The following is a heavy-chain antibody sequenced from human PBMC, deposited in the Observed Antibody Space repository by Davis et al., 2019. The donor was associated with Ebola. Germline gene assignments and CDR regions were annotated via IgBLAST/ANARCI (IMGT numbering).Heavy chain of an antibody. J-gene: IGHJ4*02. V-gene: IGHV4-59*01. D-gene: IGHD1-14*01. Sequence: MPSETLSLTCTVSGDSMSTYYWNWIRQPPGKGLEWIGNIYYSGSSNYNPSLKSRGAISVDTSKNQFSLKLTSVTAADTAVYFCARDNLGSLDYWGQGMLVTVSS. CDR2: IYYSGSS. CDR3: ARDNLGSLDY. CDR1: GDSMSTYY.